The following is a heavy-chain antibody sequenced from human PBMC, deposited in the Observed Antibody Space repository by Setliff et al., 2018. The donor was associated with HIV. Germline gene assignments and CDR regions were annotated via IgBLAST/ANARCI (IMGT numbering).Heavy chain of an antibody. CDR1: GFTFSDHY. CDR2: IANKADSHTI. Sequence: PGGSLRLSCAASGFTFSDHYMDWVRQSPGKGLEWVGRIANKADSHTIQYAASVQGRFTISRDDSKNSLYLQMSNLTTDDTAVYFCVTGSQLPMDYWGQGTLVTVSS. J-gene: IGHJ4*02. CDR3: VTGSQLPMDY. V-gene: IGHV3-72*01. D-gene: IGHD1-26*01.